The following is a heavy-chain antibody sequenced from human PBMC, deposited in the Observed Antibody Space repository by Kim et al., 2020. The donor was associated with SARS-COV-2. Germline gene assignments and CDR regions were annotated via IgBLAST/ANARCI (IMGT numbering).Heavy chain of an antibody. CDR3: ARARGDV. Sequence: SSSYIYYADSVKGRFTISRDNAKNSLYLQMNSLRAEDTAVYYCARARGDVWGRGTTVTVSS. D-gene: IGHD3-10*01. CDR2: SSSYI. V-gene: IGHV3-21*01. J-gene: IGHJ6*02.